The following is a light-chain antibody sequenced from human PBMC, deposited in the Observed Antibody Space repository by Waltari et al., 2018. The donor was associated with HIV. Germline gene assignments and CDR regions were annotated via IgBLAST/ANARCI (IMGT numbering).Light chain of an antibody. CDR2: END. Sequence: QSVLTQPPSVSAAPGQKVTIPCSGSSSNIGNHYVSWYQQFPGAAPKLLIYENDKRPSGIPDRFAGSKSGTSATLGVTGLQTGDEADYYCGTWDGSLGSGVFGGGTKLTVL. CDR3: GTWDGSLGSGV. J-gene: IGLJ2*01. CDR1: SSNIGNHY. V-gene: IGLV1-51*01.